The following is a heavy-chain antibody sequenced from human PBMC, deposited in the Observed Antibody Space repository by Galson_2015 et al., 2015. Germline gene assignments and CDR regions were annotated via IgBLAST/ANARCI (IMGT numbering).Heavy chain of an antibody. J-gene: IGHJ4*02. CDR1: GFTFTSYS. D-gene: IGHD5-12*01. CDR3: AIGGIVATITTYFDY. Sequence: SLRLSCAASGFTFTSYSMNWVRQAPGKGLEWVSSISSSSSYIYYADSMKGRFTISRDNAKSSLYLRMNSLRAEDTAVYYCAIGGIVATITTYFDYWGQGTLVTVSS. V-gene: IGHV3-21*01. CDR2: ISSSSSYI.